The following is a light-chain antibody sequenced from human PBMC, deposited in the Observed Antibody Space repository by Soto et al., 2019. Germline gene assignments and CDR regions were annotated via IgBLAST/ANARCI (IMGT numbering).Light chain of an antibody. CDR3: SSYTSSSTIV. V-gene: IGLV2-14*01. J-gene: IGLJ1*01. CDR2: EVS. CDR1: SSDVGGYNY. Sequence: QSVLTQPASVSGSPGQSITISCTGTSSDVGGYNYVSWYQQHPGKAPKLMIYEVSNRPSGVSNRFTGSKSGNTASLTISGLQAEEQADYYCSSYTSSSTIVFGTGTQVT.